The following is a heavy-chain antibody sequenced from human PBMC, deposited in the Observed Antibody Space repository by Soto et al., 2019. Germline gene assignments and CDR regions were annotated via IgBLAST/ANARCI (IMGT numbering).Heavy chain of an antibody. Sequence: SETLSLTCTVSGGSISSGGYYWSWIRQHPGKGLEWIGYVYYSGSTYYNPSLKSRVTISVDTSKNQFSLKLSSVTAADTAVYYCARDLGWRWLQNYYYGMDVWGQGTTVTVSS. D-gene: IGHD5-12*01. J-gene: IGHJ6*02. CDR1: GGSISSGGYY. CDR2: VYYSGST. CDR3: ARDLGWRWLQNYYYGMDV. V-gene: IGHV4-31*03.